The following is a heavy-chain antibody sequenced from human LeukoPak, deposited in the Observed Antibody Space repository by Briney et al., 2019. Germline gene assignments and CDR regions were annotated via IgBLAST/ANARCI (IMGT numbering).Heavy chain of an antibody. CDR3: AKGVRFLEWLEYHFDY. CDR1: GLTFSSYG. CDR2: ISYDGSNK. J-gene: IGHJ4*02. D-gene: IGHD3-3*01. Sequence: GGSLRLSCAASGLTFSSYGMHWVREAPGKGREWGAVISYDGSNKYYADSAKGRFTIPRDNYENTLYLQMNSRRAEDTAVYYCAKGVRFLEWLEYHFDYWGQGTLVTVSS. V-gene: IGHV3-30*18.